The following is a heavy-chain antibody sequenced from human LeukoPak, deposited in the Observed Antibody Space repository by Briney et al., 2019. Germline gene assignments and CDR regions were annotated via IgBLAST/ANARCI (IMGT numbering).Heavy chain of an antibody. CDR1: GYTFTSYG. V-gene: IGHV1-18*01. D-gene: IGHD4-11*01. Sequence: ASVKVSCKASGYTFTSYGISWVRQAPGQGLERMGWISAYNGNTNYAQKVQGRVTMTTDTSTSTAYTELRSLRSDDTAVYYCARMRQSAQYNWFDPWGQGTLVTVSS. CDR2: ISAYNGNT. J-gene: IGHJ5*02. CDR3: ARMRQSAQYNWFDP.